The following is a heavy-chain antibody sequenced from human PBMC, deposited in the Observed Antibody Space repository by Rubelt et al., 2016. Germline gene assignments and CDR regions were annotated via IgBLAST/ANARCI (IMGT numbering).Heavy chain of an antibody. V-gene: IGHV3-23*04. J-gene: IGHJ4*02. D-gene: IGHD4-17*01. CDR1: GFTFSSYA. CDR2: ISGSGGST. CDR3: ARGASDTVTEFDY. Sequence: EVQLVESGGGLVQPGGSLRLSCAASGFTFSSYAMSWVRQAPGKGLEWVSAISGSGGSTYYADSVKGRVTISRDNAKNSLYLQMNSLRAEDTAVYYCARGASDTVTEFDYWGQGTLVTVSS.